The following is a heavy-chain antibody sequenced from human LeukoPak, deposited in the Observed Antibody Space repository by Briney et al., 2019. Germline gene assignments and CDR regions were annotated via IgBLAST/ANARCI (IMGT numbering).Heavy chain of an antibody. CDR1: GFTFSSYA. V-gene: IGHV3-30-3*01. Sequence: GRSLRLSCAASGFTFSSYAMHWVRQAPGKGLEWVAVISYDGSNKYYADSVKGRFTISRDNSKNTLYLQMNSLRAEDTAVYYCARVFYDSSGYYSGYYYYGMDVWGQGTTVTVSS. J-gene: IGHJ6*02. CDR3: ARVFYDSSGYYSGYYYYGMDV. CDR2: ISYDGSNK. D-gene: IGHD3-22*01.